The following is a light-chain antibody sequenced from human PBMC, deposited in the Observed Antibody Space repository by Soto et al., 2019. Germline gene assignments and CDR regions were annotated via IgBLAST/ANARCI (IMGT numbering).Light chain of an antibody. CDR2: GAS. J-gene: IGKJ4*01. CDR3: QQYGRSPLT. Sequence: EIQLTQSPATLSLSLGERATLSCRASQSVSSSCLAWYQQKPGQAPRLLIYGASIRDTGIPDRFSGSGSETDFTLTISRLEPEDFAVYYCQQYGRSPLTFGGGTKVDIK. CDR1: QSVSSSC. V-gene: IGKV3-20*01.